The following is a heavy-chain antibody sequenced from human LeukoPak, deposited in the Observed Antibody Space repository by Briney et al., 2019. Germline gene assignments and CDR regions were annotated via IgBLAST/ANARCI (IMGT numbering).Heavy chain of an antibody. V-gene: IGHV3-11*01. CDR3: ARGITTTLSLDP. Sequence: GGSLRLSRATSGFTFSDYYMTWIRQSPGKGLEWVPFISDSGASIYYADSAKDRFTISRDNANNSLYLQMNSLRAEDTAIYYCARGITTTLSLDPWGQGTLVSVSS. CDR1: GFTFSDYY. CDR2: ISDSGASI. D-gene: IGHD1-14*01. J-gene: IGHJ5*02.